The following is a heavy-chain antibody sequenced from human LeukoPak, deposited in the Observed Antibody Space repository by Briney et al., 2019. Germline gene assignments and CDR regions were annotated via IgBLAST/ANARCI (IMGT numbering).Heavy chain of an antibody. J-gene: IGHJ4*02. Sequence: SETLSLTCTVFGGSISSGGYYWSWIRQHPGKGLEWIGYIYYSGSTYYNPSLKSRVTISVDTSKNQFSLKLSSVTAADTAVYYCTRGSSSGWYYFDYWGQGTLVTVSS. CDR3: TRGSSSGWYYFDY. CDR1: GGSISSGGYY. CDR2: IYYSGST. V-gene: IGHV4-31*03. D-gene: IGHD6-19*01.